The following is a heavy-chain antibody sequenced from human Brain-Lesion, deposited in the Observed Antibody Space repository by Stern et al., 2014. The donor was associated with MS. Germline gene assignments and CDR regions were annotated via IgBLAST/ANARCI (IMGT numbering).Heavy chain of an antibody. Sequence: VQLVESGPGLVKPSQTLSLTCTVSGGSTSRRSYYWSWIRQPPGRGLEWIGSIYSSGNSFYNPSLKSRLTISLDTSKNQFSLRLNSVTATDTAVYYCARGPLEGIDMKTIFYAMDVWGHGTTVTVSS. J-gene: IGHJ6*02. D-gene: IGHD3-3*02. V-gene: IGHV4-30-4*01. CDR1: GGSTSRRSYY. CDR2: IYSSGNS. CDR3: ARGPLEGIDMKTIFYAMDV.